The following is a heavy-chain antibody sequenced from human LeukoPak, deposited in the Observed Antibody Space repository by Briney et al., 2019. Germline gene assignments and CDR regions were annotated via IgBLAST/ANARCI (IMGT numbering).Heavy chain of an antibody. Sequence: GGSLRLSCAASGFTFSSYWMTWVRQAPGKGLEWVANIKQDGSEKYYVDSVKGRFTISRDNAKNSLYLQMNSLRAEDTAVYYCARSLPLPYVGFDYWGQGTLVTVSS. CDR3: ARSLPLPYVGFDY. V-gene: IGHV3-7*01. CDR2: IKQDGSEK. CDR1: GFTFSSYW. J-gene: IGHJ4*02. D-gene: IGHD3-16*01.